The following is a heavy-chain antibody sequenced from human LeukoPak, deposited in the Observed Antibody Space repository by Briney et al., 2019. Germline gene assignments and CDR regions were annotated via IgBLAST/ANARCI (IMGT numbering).Heavy chain of an antibody. CDR1: GFTFSSYE. CDR3: ARDGHYYYGSGSYYPLGAFDI. CDR2: ISSSGSTI. Sequence: GGSLRLSCAASGFTFSSYEMNWVRQAPGKGLEWVSYISSSGSTIYYADSVKGRFTISRDNAKNSLYLQMNSLRAEDTAVYYCARDGHYYYGSGSYYPLGAFDIWGQGTMVTVSS. D-gene: IGHD3-10*01. V-gene: IGHV3-48*03. J-gene: IGHJ3*02.